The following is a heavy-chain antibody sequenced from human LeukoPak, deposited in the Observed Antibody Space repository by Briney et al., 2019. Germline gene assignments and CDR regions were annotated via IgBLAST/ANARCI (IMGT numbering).Heavy chain of an antibody. V-gene: IGHV1-69*05. CDR2: IIPIFGTA. D-gene: IGHD5-12*01. Sequence: SVKVSCKASGGTFSSYAISWVRQAPGQGLEWMGGIIPIFGTANYAQKFQGRVTITTDESTSTAYMELSSLRSEDTAVYYCAREGGYSGYEQSVDFDYWGQGTLVTVSS. CDR3: AREGGYSGYEQSVDFDY. J-gene: IGHJ4*02. CDR1: GGTFSSYA.